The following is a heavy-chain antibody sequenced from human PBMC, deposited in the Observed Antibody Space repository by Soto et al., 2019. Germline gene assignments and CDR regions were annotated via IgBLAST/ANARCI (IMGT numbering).Heavy chain of an antibody. CDR1: GFNFTNYA. J-gene: IGHJ6*02. CDR2: IYSGGST. V-gene: IGHV3-53*01. D-gene: IGHD6-13*01. CDR3: ARPAAGTGYYYYGMDV. Sequence: GGSLRLSCVASGFNFTNYAMSWVRQAPGKGLEWVSVIYSGGSTYYADSVKGRFTISRDNSKNTLYLQMNSLRAEDTAVYYCARPAAGTGYYYYGMDVWGQGTTVTVS.